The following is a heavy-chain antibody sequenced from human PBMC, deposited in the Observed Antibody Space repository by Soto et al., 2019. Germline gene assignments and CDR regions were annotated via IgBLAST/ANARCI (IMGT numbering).Heavy chain of an antibody. CDR1: GGSISSYY. V-gene: IGHV4-59*01. CDR2: IYYSGST. D-gene: IGHD1-7*01. Sequence: SETLSLTCTVSGGSISSYYWSWIRQPPGKGLEWIGYIYYSGSTNYNPSLKSRVTISVDTSKNQFSLKLSSVTAADTAVYYCARDKGITGTTWVYWGQGTLVTVSS. CDR3: ARDKGITGTTWVY. J-gene: IGHJ4*02.